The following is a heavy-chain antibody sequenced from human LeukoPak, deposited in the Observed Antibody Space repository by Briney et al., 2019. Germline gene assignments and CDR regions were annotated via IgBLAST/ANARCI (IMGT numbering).Heavy chain of an antibody. D-gene: IGHD3-10*01. Sequence: ASVKVSCKASGYTFTGHYMHWVRQAPGQGLEWIGWINPNSGGTNYAQKFQGRVTMTSDTSISTAYMELSGLRSDDTAVYYCARRLYYYGSGIDYWGQGTLVTVSS. CDR3: ARRLYYYGSGIDY. J-gene: IGHJ4*02. CDR1: GYTFTGHY. CDR2: INPNSGGT. V-gene: IGHV1-2*02.